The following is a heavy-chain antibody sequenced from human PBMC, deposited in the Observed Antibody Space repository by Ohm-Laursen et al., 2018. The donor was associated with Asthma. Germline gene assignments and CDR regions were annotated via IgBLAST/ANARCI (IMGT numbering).Heavy chain of an antibody. J-gene: IGHJ4*02. Sequence: SLRLSCAAFGFTFDDYAMHWVRQAPGKGLEWVSGISWNSGSIGYADSVKGRFTISRDNAKNSLYLQMNSLRAEDTALYYCARRPEGSSWYNLHPLDYWGQGTLVTVSS. V-gene: IGHV3-9*01. CDR2: ISWNSGSI. CDR3: ARRPEGSSWYNLHPLDY. D-gene: IGHD6-13*01. CDR1: GFTFDDYA.